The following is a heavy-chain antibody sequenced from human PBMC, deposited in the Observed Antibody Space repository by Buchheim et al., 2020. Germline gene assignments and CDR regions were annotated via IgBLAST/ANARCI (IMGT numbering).Heavy chain of an antibody. V-gene: IGHV3-30*01. CDR3: ARDRYYGMDV. Sequence: QVQLVESGGGVVQPGRSLRLSCAASGFTFSSYAMHWVRQAPGRGLEWVAVISYDGSNKYYADSVKGRFTISSDNSKNTLYLQMNSLRAEDTAVYYCARDRYYGMDVWGQGTT. CDR1: GFTFSSYA. CDR2: ISYDGSNK. J-gene: IGHJ6*02. D-gene: IGHD1-14*01.